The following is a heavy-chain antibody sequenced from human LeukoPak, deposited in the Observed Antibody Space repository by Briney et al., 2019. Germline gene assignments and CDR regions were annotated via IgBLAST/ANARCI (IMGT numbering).Heavy chain of an antibody. CDR3: ARVRNWSQWFDP. CDR2: IYYSGST. J-gene: IGHJ5*02. V-gene: IGHV4-30-4*08. Sequence: SETLSLTCIVSGYSISSNYYWGWIRQPPGKGLEWIGYIYYSGSTYYNPSLKSRVTISVDTSKNQFSLKLSSVTAADTAVYYCARVRNWSQWFDPWGQGTLVTVSS. CDR1: GYSISSNYY.